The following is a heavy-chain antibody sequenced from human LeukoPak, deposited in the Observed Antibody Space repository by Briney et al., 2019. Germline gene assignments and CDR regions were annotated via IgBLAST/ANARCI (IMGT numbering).Heavy chain of an antibody. CDR1: GFTFSSYE. CDR2: ISSSGSTI. Sequence: GSLRLSCAASGFTFSSYEMNWVRQAPGKGLEWVSYISSSGSTIYYADSVKGRFTISRDNAKNSLYLQMNSLRAEDTAVYYCARGGSYLSAFDIWGQGTMVTVSS. CDR3: ARGGSYLSAFDI. J-gene: IGHJ3*02. V-gene: IGHV3-48*03. D-gene: IGHD1-26*01.